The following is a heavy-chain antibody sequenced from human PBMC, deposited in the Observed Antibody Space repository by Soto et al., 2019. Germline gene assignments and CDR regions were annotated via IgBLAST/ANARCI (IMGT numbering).Heavy chain of an antibody. J-gene: IGHJ5*01. CDR3: FTRSYDTNRYYRFPP. D-gene: IGHD3-22*01. Sequence: SETLSLTCAVYGGSFSGHSWTWIRQSPGKGLEWIGDINHSGRANYSPSLKSRVTISLDPSKNQFSLTLSAVTAADTAMYYCFTRSYDTNRYYRFPPWAQGTLVTVSS. V-gene: IGHV4-34*01. CDR1: GGSFSGHS. CDR2: INHSGRA.